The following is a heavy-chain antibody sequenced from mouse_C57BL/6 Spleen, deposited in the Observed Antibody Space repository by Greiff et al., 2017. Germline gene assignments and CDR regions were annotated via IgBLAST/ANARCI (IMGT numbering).Heavy chain of an antibody. CDR1: GYTFTEYT. CDR3: ARHEDDYSNYSLPAWFAY. Sequence: LVESGAELVKPGASVKLSCKASGYTFTEYTIHWVKQRSGQGLEWIGWFYPGSGSIKYNEKFKDKATLTADKSSSTVYMELSRLTSEDSAVYFCARHEDDYSNYSLPAWFAYWGQGTLVTVSA. J-gene: IGHJ3*01. V-gene: IGHV1-62-2*01. D-gene: IGHD2-5*01. CDR2: FYPGSGSI.